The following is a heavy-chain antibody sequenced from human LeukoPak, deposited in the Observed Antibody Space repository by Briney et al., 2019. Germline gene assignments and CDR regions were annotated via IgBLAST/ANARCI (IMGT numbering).Heavy chain of an antibody. CDR3: ARAIGYCSSTSCDDYYYYMDV. J-gene: IGHJ6*03. D-gene: IGHD2-2*01. CDR1: GYTFTNYA. CDR2: INTNTGNP. Sequence: ASVKVSCKASGYTFTNYAMNWVRQAPGQGLEWMGWINTNTGNPTYAQGSTGRFVFSLDTSVSTAYLQISSLKAEDTAVYYCARAIGYCSSTSCDDYYYYMDVWGKGTTVTVSS. V-gene: IGHV7-4-1*02.